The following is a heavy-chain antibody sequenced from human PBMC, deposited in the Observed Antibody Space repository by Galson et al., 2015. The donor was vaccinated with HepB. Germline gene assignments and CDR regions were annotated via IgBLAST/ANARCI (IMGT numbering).Heavy chain of an antibody. D-gene: IGHD3-22*01. CDR2: ISAYNGNT. V-gene: IGHV1-18*04. J-gene: IGHJ4*02. Sequence: QSGAEVKKPGESLRISCKASGYTFTSYGICWVRQAPGQGLEWLGWISAYNGNTNYAQNLQGRVTMTTDTSTSTAYMELRSLTSDDTAVYYCARDCDRSGYYCYWGQGTVVTVSS. CDR1: GYTFTSYG. CDR3: ARDCDRSGYYCY.